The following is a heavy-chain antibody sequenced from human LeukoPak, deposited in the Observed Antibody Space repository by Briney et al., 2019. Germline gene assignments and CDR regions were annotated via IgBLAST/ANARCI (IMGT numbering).Heavy chain of an antibody. Sequence: GGSLRLSCAASGFTFSSYAMHWVRQAPGKGLEWVAVISYDGTNKYYADSVKGRFTISRDNSKNTLYLQMNSLRAEDTAMYYCARVHWSGGGYFDYWGQGTLVTVSS. D-gene: IGHD3-10*01. J-gene: IGHJ4*02. V-gene: IGHV3-30*04. CDR3: ARVHWSGGGYFDY. CDR2: ISYDGTNK. CDR1: GFTFSSYA.